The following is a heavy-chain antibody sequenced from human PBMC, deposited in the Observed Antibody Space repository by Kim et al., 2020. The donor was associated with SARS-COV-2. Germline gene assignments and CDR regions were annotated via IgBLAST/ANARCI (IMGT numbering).Heavy chain of an antibody. V-gene: IGHV3-48*02. D-gene: IGHD3-22*01. CDR2: ISSSGTNI. Sequence: GGSLRLSCAASGFTFTHYGMNWVRQAPGMGLEWVSYISSSGTNIYYADSVKGRFTISRDNAKNSLYLQMNSLRDEDTAVYYCARDFVDYFDWYFQPWGEGTLVAVSS. CDR1: GFTFTHYG. J-gene: IGHJ1*01. CDR3: ARDFVDYFDWYFQP.